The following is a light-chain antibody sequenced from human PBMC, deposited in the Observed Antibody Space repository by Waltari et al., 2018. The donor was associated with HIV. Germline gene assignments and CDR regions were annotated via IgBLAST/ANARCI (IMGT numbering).Light chain of an antibody. CDR3: QQRQAIPAT. V-gene: IGKV1-39*01. CDR2: GSS. CDR1: QNINRY. J-gene: IGKJ2*01. Sequence: DIQMTQSSSSLSASVGARATITSRANQNINRYLNWYRQKPGKAPTLLIFGSSTLQSGVPSRFSASGSGIDFILTITGVQHEDFATYFCQQRQAIPATFGQGTK.